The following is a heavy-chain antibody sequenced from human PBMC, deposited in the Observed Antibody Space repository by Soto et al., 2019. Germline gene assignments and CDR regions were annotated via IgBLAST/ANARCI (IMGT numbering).Heavy chain of an antibody. Sequence: SVKVSCKASGGTFSSYAISWVRQAPGQGLEWMGGIIPIFGTANYAQKFQGRVTITADESTSTAYMELSSLRSEDTAVYYCAREQVQYSGYDPEDYWGQGTLVTVSS. D-gene: IGHD5-12*01. CDR1: GGTFSSYA. CDR3: AREQVQYSGYDPEDY. V-gene: IGHV1-69*13. CDR2: IIPIFGTA. J-gene: IGHJ4*02.